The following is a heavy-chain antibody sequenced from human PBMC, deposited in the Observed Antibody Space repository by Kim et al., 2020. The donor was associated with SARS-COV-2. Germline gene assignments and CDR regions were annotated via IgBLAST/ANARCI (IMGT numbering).Heavy chain of an antibody. V-gene: IGHV3-72*01. Sequence: SVKGRFTISRDDSKTSLYLQMNSLKTEDTAVYYCATQWLDVNYYYYGMDVWGQGTTVTVSS. J-gene: IGHJ6*02. CDR3: ATQWLDVNYYYYGMDV. D-gene: IGHD3-22*01.